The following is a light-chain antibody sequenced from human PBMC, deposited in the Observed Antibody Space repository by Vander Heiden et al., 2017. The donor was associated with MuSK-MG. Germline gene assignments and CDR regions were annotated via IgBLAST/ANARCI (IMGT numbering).Light chain of an antibody. V-gene: IGKV3-20*01. Sequence: EIVLTQSPGTLSLSPGERAILSCRASQSVSSNYLAWYQQKPGKAHRLLIYGASSRATGIPDRFSGSASGTDFTLTINTLGPEDFAVYFCQHYGSSGITFGQGTRLEI. CDR3: QHYGSSGIT. CDR2: GAS. J-gene: IGKJ5*01. CDR1: QSVSSNY.